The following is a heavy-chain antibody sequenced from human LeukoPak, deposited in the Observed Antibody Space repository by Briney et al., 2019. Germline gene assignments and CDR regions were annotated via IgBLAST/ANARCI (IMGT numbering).Heavy chain of an antibody. CDR3: ARDGIVVVPAARHYYYDSEFDY. CDR2: ISAYNGNT. V-gene: IGHV1-18*01. J-gene: IGHJ4*02. CDR1: GYTFTSYG. Sequence: GASVKVSCKASGYTFTSYGISWVRQAPGQGLEWMGWISAYNGNTNYAQKLRGRVTMTTDTSTSTAYMELRSLRSDDTAVYYCARDGIVVVPAARHYYYDSEFDYWGQGTLVTVSS. D-gene: IGHD2-2*01.